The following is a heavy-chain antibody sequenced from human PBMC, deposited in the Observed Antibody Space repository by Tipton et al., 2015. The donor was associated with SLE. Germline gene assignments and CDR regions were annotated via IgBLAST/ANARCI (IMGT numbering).Heavy chain of an antibody. J-gene: IGHJ4*02. CDR3: ARGGIVAIDY. CDR1: GFTFSSYS. D-gene: IGHD5-12*01. CDR2: INWNGGST. V-gene: IGHV3-20*04. Sequence: SLRLSCAASGFTFSSYSMNWVRQAPGKGLEWVSGINWNGGSTGYADSVKGRFTISRDNAKNSLYLQMNSLRAEDTALYYCARGGIVAIDYWGQGTLVTVSS.